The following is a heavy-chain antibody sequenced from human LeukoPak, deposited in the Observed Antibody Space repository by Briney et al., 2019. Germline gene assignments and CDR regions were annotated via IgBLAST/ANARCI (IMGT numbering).Heavy chain of an antibody. CDR3: ARGSYYESSAPSPSDI. V-gene: IGHV1-2*02. CDR2: IKPDSGGT. CDR1: GYTFTDYY. Sequence: ASVKVSCKASGYTFTDYYMHWVRQAPGQGLEWMGWIKPDSGGTKYAQKFKGRVTVTRDTSISTAYMEVNRLTSDDTAVYYCARGSYYESSAPSPSDIWSQGTRVTVSS. D-gene: IGHD3-22*01. J-gene: IGHJ3*02.